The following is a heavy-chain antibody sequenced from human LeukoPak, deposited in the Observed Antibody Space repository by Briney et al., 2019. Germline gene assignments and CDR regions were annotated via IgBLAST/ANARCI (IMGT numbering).Heavy chain of an antibody. CDR2: IYYSGST. CDR3: ARVLLWFGENNAFDI. Sequence: SETLSLTCTVSGGSISSSSYYWGWIRQPPGKGLEWIGSIYYSGSTYYNPSLKSRVTISVDTSKNQFSLKLSSVTAADTAVYYCARVLLWFGENNAFDIWGQGTMVTVSS. V-gene: IGHV4-39*07. J-gene: IGHJ3*02. D-gene: IGHD3-10*01. CDR1: GGSISSSSYY.